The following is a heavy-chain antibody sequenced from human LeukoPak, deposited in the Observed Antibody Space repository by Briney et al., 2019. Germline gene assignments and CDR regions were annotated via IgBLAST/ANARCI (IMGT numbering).Heavy chain of an antibody. CDR1: GFTFSSYS. CDR3: AREDNWNPYYYYYMDV. D-gene: IGHD1-20*01. V-gene: IGHV3-48*01. Sequence: GGSLRLSCAASGFTFSSYSMNWVRQAPGKGLEWVSYISSSSSTIYYADSVKGRFTISRDNAKNSLYLQMNSLRAEGTAVYYCAREDNWNPYYYYYMDVWGKGTTVTVSS. J-gene: IGHJ6*03. CDR2: ISSSSSTI.